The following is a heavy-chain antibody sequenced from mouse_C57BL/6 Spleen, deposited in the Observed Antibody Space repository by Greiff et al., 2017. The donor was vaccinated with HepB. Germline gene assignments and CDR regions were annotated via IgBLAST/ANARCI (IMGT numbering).Heavy chain of an antibody. CDR3: ARHEDGDGYYGYFDY. J-gene: IGHJ2*01. Sequence: VKLQESGAELVKPGASVKLSCKASGYTFTEYTIHWVKQRSGQGLEWIGWFYPGSGSIKYNEKFKDKATLTADKSSSTVYMELSRLTSEDSAVYFCARHEDGDGYYGYFDYWGQGTTLTVSS. D-gene: IGHD2-3*01. CDR2: FYPGSGSI. V-gene: IGHV1-62-2*01. CDR1: GYTFTEYT.